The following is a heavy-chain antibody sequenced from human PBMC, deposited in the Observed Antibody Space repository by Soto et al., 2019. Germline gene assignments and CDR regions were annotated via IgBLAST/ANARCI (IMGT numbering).Heavy chain of an antibody. Sequence: SVKVSCKASGGTFSSYAISWVRQAPGQGLEWMGGIIPIFGTANYAQKFQGRVTIAAVESTSTAYMELSSLRSEDTAVYYCARGQPVITLSFDYWGQGTLVTVSS. CDR2: IIPIFGTA. CDR1: GGTFSSYA. V-gene: IGHV1-69*13. J-gene: IGHJ4*02. D-gene: IGHD3-22*01. CDR3: ARGQPVITLSFDY.